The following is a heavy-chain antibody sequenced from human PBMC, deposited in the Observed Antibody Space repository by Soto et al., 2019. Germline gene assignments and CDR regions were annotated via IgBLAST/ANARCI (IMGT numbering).Heavy chain of an antibody. V-gene: IGHV5-51*01. J-gene: IGHJ3*02. CDR1: GYNFASYW. CDR3: ARTYYDFWSGPAPSDAFDI. D-gene: IGHD3-3*01. Sequence: GESLKISCKGSGYNFASYWIGWVRQMPGKGLEWMGIIYPGDSDTRYSPSFQGQVTISADKSINTAYLQWSSLKASDTAMYYCARTYYDFWSGPAPSDAFDIWGQGTMVTVSS. CDR2: IYPGDSDT.